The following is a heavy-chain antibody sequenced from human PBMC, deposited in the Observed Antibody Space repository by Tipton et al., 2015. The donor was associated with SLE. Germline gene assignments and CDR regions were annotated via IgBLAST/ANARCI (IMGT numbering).Heavy chain of an antibody. Sequence: PGLVKPSETLSLTCTVSGASISSHYWTWIRQSPGKGLEWIGYIHFSGSTNYNLSLKTRVTISVDTSKRHFSLKLTSVTAADTAVYYCARGGGDSVAAFDIWGQGTLVTVSS. CDR2: IHFSGST. D-gene: IGHD2-21*01. CDR1: GASISSHY. CDR3: ARGGGDSVAAFDI. J-gene: IGHJ3*02. V-gene: IGHV4-59*11.